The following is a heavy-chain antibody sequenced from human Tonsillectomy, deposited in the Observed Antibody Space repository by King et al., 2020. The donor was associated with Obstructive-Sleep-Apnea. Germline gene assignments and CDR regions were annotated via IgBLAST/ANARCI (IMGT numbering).Heavy chain of an antibody. CDR2: ISSSSSYI. CDR3: ARDEGWGWFDP. J-gene: IGHJ5*02. CDR1: GFTFSNYS. V-gene: IGHV3-21*01. D-gene: IGHD1-26*01. Sequence: VQLVESGGGLVKPGGSLRLSCAASGFTFSNYSMNWVRQAPGKGLEWVSSISSSSSYIYYADSVKGRFTISSDNAKNSLYLQMNSLRAEDTAVYYCARDEGWGWFDPWGQRTLVTVSS.